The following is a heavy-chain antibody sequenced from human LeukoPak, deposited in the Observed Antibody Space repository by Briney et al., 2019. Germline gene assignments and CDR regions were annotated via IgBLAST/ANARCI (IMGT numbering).Heavy chain of an antibody. D-gene: IGHD3-10*01. J-gene: IGHJ4*02. V-gene: IGHV1-18*01. CDR1: GYTFTSYG. CDR3: ARDFNAGQYGSGSYDY. Sequence: ASVKVSCKASGYTFTSYGISWVRQAPGQGPEWMGWISAYNGNTKYAQKLQGRVTMTTDTSTSTAYMELRSLRSDDTAVYYCARDFNAGQYGSGSYDYWGQGTLVTVSS. CDR2: ISAYNGNT.